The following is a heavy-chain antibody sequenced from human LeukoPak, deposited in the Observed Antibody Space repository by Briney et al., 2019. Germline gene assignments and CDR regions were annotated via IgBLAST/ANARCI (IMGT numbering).Heavy chain of an antibody. J-gene: IGHJ5*02. CDR3: TRRVDATRWYDP. Sequence: GGSLRLSCAASGLTFSTYSMHWVRQAPGEGLVWVSRNADSVKGRFTISRDNAKNTLYLQMNSLRAEDTAVYYCTRRVDATRWYDPWGQGTLVTVSS. CDR1: GLTFSTYS. D-gene: IGHD2-15*01. V-gene: IGHV3-74*01.